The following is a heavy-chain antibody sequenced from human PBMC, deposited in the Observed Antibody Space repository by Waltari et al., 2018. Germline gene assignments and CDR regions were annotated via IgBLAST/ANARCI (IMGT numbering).Heavy chain of an antibody. J-gene: IGHJ4*02. CDR3: AKLTDFWSGYPDY. CDR1: GFTFSSSA. CDR2: ISGSGGST. D-gene: IGHD3-3*01. Sequence: EVQLVESGGGLVQPGGSLRLSCAASGFTFSSSAMSWVRQAPGKGLEWVAAISGSGGSTYYADSVKGRFTISRDNSKNTLYLQMNSLRAEDTAVYYCAKLTDFWSGYPDYWGQGTLVTVSS. V-gene: IGHV3-23*04.